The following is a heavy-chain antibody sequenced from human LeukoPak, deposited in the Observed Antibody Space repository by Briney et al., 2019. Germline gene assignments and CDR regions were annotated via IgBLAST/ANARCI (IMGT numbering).Heavy chain of an antibody. CDR2: ISTSSSHI. CDR1: GFTFSTYS. J-gene: IGHJ4*02. D-gene: IGHD2-21*01. V-gene: IGHV3-21*01. Sequence: GGSLRLSCAASGFTFSTYSMNWVRQAPGKGLEWVSSISTSSSHIYYADSVKGRFTISRDNAKNSLYLQMHSLRAEDTAVYYCARQFRGESSHWGQGTLVTVSS. CDR3: ARQFRGESSH.